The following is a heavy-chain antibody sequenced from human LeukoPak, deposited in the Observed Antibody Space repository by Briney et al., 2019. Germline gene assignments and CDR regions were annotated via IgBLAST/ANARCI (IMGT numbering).Heavy chain of an antibody. Sequence: ASVKVSCKASGYTFTSYGISWVRQAPGQGLEWLGWISVYDGNTNYAQKLQGRVTMTTDTSTSTAYMELRSLRSDDTAVYYCARGRGRYYYDSSGLRTFDYWGQGTLVTVSS. V-gene: IGHV1-18*01. CDR3: ARGRGRYYYDSSGLRTFDY. J-gene: IGHJ4*02. D-gene: IGHD3-22*01. CDR2: ISVYDGNT. CDR1: GYTFTSYG.